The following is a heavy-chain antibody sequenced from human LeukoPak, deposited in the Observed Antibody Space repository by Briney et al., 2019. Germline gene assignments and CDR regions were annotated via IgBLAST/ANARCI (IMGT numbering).Heavy chain of an antibody. CDR1: GFTFDDYA. V-gene: IGHV3-9*01. D-gene: IGHD5-12*01. CDR3: ASGGYTYGQIYWFDP. CDR2: ISWNSGSI. J-gene: IGHJ5*02. Sequence: GGSLRLSCAASGFTFDDYAMHWVRQAPGKGLEWVSGISWNSGSIGYADSVKGRFTISRDNAKNSLYLQMSSLRSEDTAVYYCASGGYTYGQIYWFDPWGQGTLVTVSS.